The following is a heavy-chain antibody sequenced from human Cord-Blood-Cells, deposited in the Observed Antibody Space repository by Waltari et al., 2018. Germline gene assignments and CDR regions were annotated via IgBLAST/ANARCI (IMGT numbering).Heavy chain of an antibody. CDR2: INHSGST. CDR1: GGSFSGSS. CDR3: ARGGTIRRYFDWLYYFDY. D-gene: IGHD3-9*01. Sequence: QVQLQQWGAGLLKPSEILSLTCAVYGGSFSGSSRSWIRQPPGKGLEWIGEINHSGSTNYNPSLKSRVTISVDTSKNQFSLKLSSVTAADTAVYYCARGGTIRRYFDWLYYFDYWGQGTLVTVSS. J-gene: IGHJ4*02. V-gene: IGHV4-34*01.